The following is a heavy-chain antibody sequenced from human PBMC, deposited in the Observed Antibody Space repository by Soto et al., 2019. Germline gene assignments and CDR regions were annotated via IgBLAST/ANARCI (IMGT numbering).Heavy chain of an antibody. CDR3: ARGAGCWNY. CDR1: GGSISDDY. V-gene: IGHV4-59*01. CDR2: IHYSGST. D-gene: IGHD6-19*01. Sequence: QVHLQESGPGLVKPSETLSLTCTDSGGSISDDYWSWIRQPPGKGLEWIGYIHYSGSTKYNSSLKSRVTISVDTSKNQFSLKLSSVTAADTAVYYCARGAGCWNYWGQGTLVTVSS. J-gene: IGHJ4*02.